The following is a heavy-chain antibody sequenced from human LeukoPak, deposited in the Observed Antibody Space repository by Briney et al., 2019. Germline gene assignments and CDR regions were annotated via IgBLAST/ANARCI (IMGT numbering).Heavy chain of an antibody. CDR1: GFTFSNYW. V-gene: IGHV3-7*01. CDR2: IRQYGNEI. CDR3: ARIEVRGQPRCSSGCYFDY. J-gene: IGHJ4*02. Sequence: GGSLRLSCAASGFTFSNYWMSWVRQAAGEVLDWVANIRQYGNEIYYADSGKGRFPISRDNSENSLFLQTNSLRADDTAVYFCARIEVRGQPRCSSGCYFDYWGQGTLVTVSS. D-gene: IGHD6-19*01.